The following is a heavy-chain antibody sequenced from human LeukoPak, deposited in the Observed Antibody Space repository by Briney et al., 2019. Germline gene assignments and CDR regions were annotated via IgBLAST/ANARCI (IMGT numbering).Heavy chain of an antibody. Sequence: ASVKVSCKVSGYTLTELSMHWVRQAPGKGLEWMGDFDPEDGEAIYAQKFQGRVTMTEDTSTDTAYMELSSLRSEDTAVYYCATTGFSGGSCYFDYWGQGTLVTVSS. CDR1: GYTLTELS. D-gene: IGHD2-15*01. V-gene: IGHV1-24*01. J-gene: IGHJ4*02. CDR3: ATTGFSGGSCYFDY. CDR2: FDPEDGEA.